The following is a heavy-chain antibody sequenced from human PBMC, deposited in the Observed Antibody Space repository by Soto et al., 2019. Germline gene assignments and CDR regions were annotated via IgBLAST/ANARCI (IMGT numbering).Heavy chain of an antibody. D-gene: IGHD2-2*01. J-gene: IGHJ3*02. CDR1: GFTFSEYS. Sequence: EVQVVESGGGLVKPGGSLRLSCAASGFTFSEYSFLWVRQAPGKGLEWLSFIANGDNHIFYSDSVKGRFTISRDNAKNSVYLQLNSLRADDSAVYYCARENGHCTDACNPGAFDIWGQGTMVNVSS. CDR2: IANGDNHI. V-gene: IGHV3-21*01. CDR3: ARENGHCTDACNPGAFDI.